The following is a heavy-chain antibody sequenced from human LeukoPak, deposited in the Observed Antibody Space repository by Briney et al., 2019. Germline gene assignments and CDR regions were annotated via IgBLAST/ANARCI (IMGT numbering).Heavy chain of an antibody. J-gene: IGHJ4*02. CDR2: IIPIFGTA. Sequence: SVKVSCKASGGTFSSYAISWVRQAPGQGLEWMGGIIPIFGTANYAQKFQGRVTITADESTSTAYMELSSLRSEDTAVYYCARAETLTPWGSGSHPMDYWGQGTLVTVSS. D-gene: IGHD3-10*01. V-gene: IGHV1-69*13. CDR1: GGTFSSYA. CDR3: ARAETLTPWGSGSHPMDY.